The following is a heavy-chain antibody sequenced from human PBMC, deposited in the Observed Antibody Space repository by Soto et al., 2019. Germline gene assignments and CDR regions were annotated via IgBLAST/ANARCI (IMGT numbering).Heavy chain of an antibody. CDR3: ASYQTYYAIFTGSTVAPGMDV. V-gene: IGHV5-51*01. J-gene: IGHJ6*01. Sequence: GESLRISCKGSGYSFTSYWIGWVRQMPGKGLEWMGIIYPGDSDTRYSPSSQGQVTISADKCISTASLEWSSLKASDTAMYYCASYQTYYAIFTGSTVAPGMDVWGQGTTVTVSS. D-gene: IGHD3-9*01. CDR1: GYSFTSYW. CDR2: IYPGDSDT.